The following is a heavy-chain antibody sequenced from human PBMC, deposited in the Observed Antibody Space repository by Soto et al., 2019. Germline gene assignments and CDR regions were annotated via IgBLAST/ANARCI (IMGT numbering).Heavy chain of an antibody. J-gene: IGHJ5*02. CDR2: IYHTGSS. V-gene: IGHV4-39*01. Sequence: FVMLSVTCSVGNDCISNPIYYCCWIHQPPGKGLEWIGSIYHTGSSYYNPSLQGRVTISMDKSKNQFSLKLTSVTAADTAIYFCGGRTSLASVQLFVGEISKHNWFDPWSQGTLVTVSS. CDR3: GGRTSLASVQLFVGEISKHNWFDP. CDR1: NDCISNPIYY. D-gene: IGHD3-10*01.